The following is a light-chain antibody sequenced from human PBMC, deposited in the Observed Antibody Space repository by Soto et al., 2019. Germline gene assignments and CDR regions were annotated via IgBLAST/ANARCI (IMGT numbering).Light chain of an antibody. CDR3: QSYDSSLSGYV. Sequence: QSVLTQPPSVSGAPGQRVTISCTGRSSNIGAGYDVHWYQRLPGTAPKLLIYANNYRPSGVPDRFSGSKSGTSASLAITGLQAEDEADYYCQSYDSSLSGYVFGTGTKVTVL. CDR1: SSNIGAGYD. J-gene: IGLJ1*01. CDR2: ANN. V-gene: IGLV1-40*01.